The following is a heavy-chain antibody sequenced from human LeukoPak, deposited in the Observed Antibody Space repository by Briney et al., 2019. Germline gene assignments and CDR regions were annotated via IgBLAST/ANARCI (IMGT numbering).Heavy chain of an antibody. CDR1: GGSISSYY. D-gene: IGHD1-1*01. CDR3: ASLSTGPYGLGAFDI. V-gene: IGHV4-59*08. CDR2: IYKSGST. Sequence: SETLSLTCTVSGGSISSYYWSWIWQPPGKGLEWIGNIYKSGSTNYNPSLKSRVTMSVDTSKNQFSLRLNSVTAADTAVYYCASLSTGPYGLGAFDIWGQGTMVTVSS. J-gene: IGHJ3*02.